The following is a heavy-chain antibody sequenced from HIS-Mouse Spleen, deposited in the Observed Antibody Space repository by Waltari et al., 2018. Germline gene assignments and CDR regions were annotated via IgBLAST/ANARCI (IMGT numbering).Heavy chain of an antibody. D-gene: IGHD6-13*01. CDR2: IYYSGRT. CDR1: GGSISSSSYY. J-gene: IGHJ2*01. CDR3: AREIPYSSSWYDWYFDL. V-gene: IGHV4-39*07. Sequence: QLQLQESGPGLVKPSETLSLTCTVSGGSISSSSYYWGWIRQPPGKGLEGIGSIYYSGRTYYNPSLKSRVTISVDTSKTQFSLKLSSVTAADTAVYYCAREIPYSSSWYDWYFDLWGRGTLVTVSS.